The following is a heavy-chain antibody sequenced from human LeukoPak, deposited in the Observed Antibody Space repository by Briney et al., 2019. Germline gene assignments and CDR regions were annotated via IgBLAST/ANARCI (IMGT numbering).Heavy chain of an antibody. Sequence: SETLSLTCTVSGGSISSSSYSWGWIRQPPGKGLEWIGSIYYSGSTYYNPSLKSRVTISVDTSKNQSSLKLSSVTAADTAVYYCARPTYSGSYGLTFAFDIWGQGTMVTVSS. CDR2: IYYSGST. D-gene: IGHD1-26*01. V-gene: IGHV4-39*01. J-gene: IGHJ3*02. CDR1: GGSISSSSYS. CDR3: ARPTYSGSYGLTFAFDI.